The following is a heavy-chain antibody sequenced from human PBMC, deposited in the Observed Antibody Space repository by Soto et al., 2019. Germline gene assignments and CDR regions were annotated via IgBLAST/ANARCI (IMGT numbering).Heavy chain of an antibody. CDR2: INSDGSTT. V-gene: IGHV3-74*01. Sequence: EVQLVESGGRLVQPGGSLRLSCAASGFTFSNHWMHWVRQAPGKGLVWVSRINSDGSTTTYADSVKGRFTISRDNAKNTLYLQLNSLRAEDTALYYCARGYSSGADYWGQGTLVTVSS. J-gene: IGHJ4*02. CDR1: GFTFSNHW. D-gene: IGHD6-19*01. CDR3: ARGYSSGADY.